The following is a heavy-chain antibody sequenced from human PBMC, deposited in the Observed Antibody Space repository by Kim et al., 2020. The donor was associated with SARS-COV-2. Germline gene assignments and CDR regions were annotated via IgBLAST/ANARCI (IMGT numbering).Heavy chain of an antibody. D-gene: IGHD2-2*01. Sequence: SETLSLTCAVYGGSFSGYYWSWIRQPPGKGLEWIGEINHSGSTNYNPSLKSRVTISVDTSKNQFSLKLSSVTAADTAVYYRARGRGAIVVVPAANYYYYYGMDVWGQGTTVTVSS. CDR2: INHSGST. CDR1: GGSFSGYY. V-gene: IGHV4-34*01. J-gene: IGHJ6*02. CDR3: ARGRGAIVVVPAANYYYYYGMDV.